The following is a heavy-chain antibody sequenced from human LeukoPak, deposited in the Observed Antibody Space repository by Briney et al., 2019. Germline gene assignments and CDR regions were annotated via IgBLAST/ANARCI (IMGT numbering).Heavy chain of an antibody. J-gene: IGHJ5*02. Sequence: WASVKVSCKVSGYTLTELSMHWVRQAPGQGLEWMGMINPSGGSTSYAQKFQGRVTMTSDTSTSTVYMELSSLRSEDTAVYYCARRGYYDSSGYYNWFDPWGQGTLVTVSS. CDR2: INPSGGST. D-gene: IGHD3-22*01. CDR1: GYTLTELS. V-gene: IGHV1-46*01. CDR3: ARRGYYDSSGYYNWFDP.